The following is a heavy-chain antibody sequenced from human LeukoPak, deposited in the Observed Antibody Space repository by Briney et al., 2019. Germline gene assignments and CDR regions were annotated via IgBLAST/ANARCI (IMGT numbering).Heavy chain of an antibody. CDR3: EREPMGCSSTSCYYNFDY. CDR1: GFTFSSYS. CDR2: ISSSSSYI. V-gene: IGHV3-21*01. Sequence: GGSLRLSCAASGFTFSSYSVNWVRQAPGKGLEGVSSISSSSSYIYYADSVKGRFTISRDNAKNSLYLQMNSLRAEDTAVYYCEREPMGCSSTSCYYNFDYWGQGTLVTVSS. J-gene: IGHJ4*02. D-gene: IGHD2-2*01.